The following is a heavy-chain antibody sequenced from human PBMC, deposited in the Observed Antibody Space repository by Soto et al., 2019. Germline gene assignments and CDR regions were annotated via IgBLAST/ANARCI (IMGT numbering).Heavy chain of an antibody. CDR2: ISYDGSNK. J-gene: IGHJ4*02. Sequence: GGSLRLSCAASGFTFSSYGMHWVRQAPGKGLEWVAVISYDGSNKYYADSVKGRFTSSRDNSKNTLYLQMNSLRAEDTAVYYCAKAGYGGYYFDYWGQGTLVTVSS. D-gene: IGHD3-10*01. CDR1: GFTFSSYG. V-gene: IGHV3-30*18. CDR3: AKAGYGGYYFDY.